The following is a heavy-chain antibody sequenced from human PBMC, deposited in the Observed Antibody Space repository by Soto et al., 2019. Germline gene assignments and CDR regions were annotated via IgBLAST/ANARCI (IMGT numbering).Heavy chain of an antibody. CDR2: LYNGGQT. J-gene: IGHJ4*02. Sequence: EVQLVESGGGLIQPGGSLKLSCAASGFTVSSDYMRWVRQAPGKGLEWLSLLYNGGQTYYADSVKGRFTISRDNSKNTVYLQMNSLRAEDTAVYYCARGVIPLDYWGQGTLVTVSS. CDR1: GFTVSSDY. V-gene: IGHV3-53*01. CDR3: ARGVIPLDY. D-gene: IGHD3-22*01.